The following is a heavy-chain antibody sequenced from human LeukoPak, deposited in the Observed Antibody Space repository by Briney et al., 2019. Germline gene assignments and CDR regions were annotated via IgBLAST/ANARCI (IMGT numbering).Heavy chain of an antibody. J-gene: IGHJ3*02. V-gene: IGHV1-2*02. Sequence: GASVKVSCKASGYTFTGYYLHWVRQAPGQGLEWMGWINPNSGDTDYAQNFQGRVTMTRDTSISTAYLDLSRLRSDDTAVYYCARARSHYDILTGYYIVAFDIWGQGTMVTVSS. CDR1: GYTFTGYY. CDR3: ARARSHYDILTGYYIVAFDI. CDR2: INPNSGDT. D-gene: IGHD3-9*01.